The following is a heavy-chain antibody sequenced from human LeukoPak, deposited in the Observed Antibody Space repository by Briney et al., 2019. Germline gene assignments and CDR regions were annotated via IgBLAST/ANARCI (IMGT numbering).Heavy chain of an antibody. CDR2: ISYDGSNK. D-gene: IGHD2-2*02. CDR3: ARDRRGYCSSTSCYSRGRYYYYYGMDV. Sequence: HTGRSLRLSCAASGFTFSSYAMHWVRQAPGKGLEWVAVISYDGSNKYYADSVKGRFTISRDNSKNTLYLQMNSLRAEDTAVYYCARDRRGYCSSTSCYSRGRYYYYYGMDVWGQGTTVTVSS. CDR1: GFTFSSYA. V-gene: IGHV3-30*14. J-gene: IGHJ6*02.